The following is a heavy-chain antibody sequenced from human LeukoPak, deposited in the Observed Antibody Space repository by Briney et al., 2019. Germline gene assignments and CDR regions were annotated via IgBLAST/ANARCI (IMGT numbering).Heavy chain of an antibody. CDR1: GGSLSSYY. CDR2: IYYSGST. J-gene: IGHJ4*02. Sequence: SDTLSLTCTVSGGSLSSYYWSWIRQSPGKGLEWIGYIYYSGSTNYNPSLKSRVTISVDTSKNQFSLKLSSVTAADTAVYYCARSKDILTGYCFDYWGQGTLVTVSS. V-gene: IGHV4-59*07. D-gene: IGHD3-9*01. CDR3: ARSKDILTGYCFDY.